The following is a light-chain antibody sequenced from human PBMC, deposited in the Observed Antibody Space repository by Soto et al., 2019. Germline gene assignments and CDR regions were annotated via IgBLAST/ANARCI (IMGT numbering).Light chain of an antibody. CDR1: QSVITSY. CDR3: QQYSSSLPVT. J-gene: IGKJ5*01. CDR2: GTS. V-gene: IGKV3-20*01. Sequence: DIVLTQSPGTLSLSPGERATLSCRASQSVITSYFAWYQQKPGQAPRLLIYGTSTRATGIPDRFSGSGSGTDFTLTISRLEPEDFAVYFCQQYSSSLPVTFGQGTRLEIK.